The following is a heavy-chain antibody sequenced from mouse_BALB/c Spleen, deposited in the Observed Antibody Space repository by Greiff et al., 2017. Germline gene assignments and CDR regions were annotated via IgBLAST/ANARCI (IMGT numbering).Heavy chain of an antibody. CDR3: ARKDYAGWYFDV. CDR1: GYTFTSYV. V-gene: IGHV1-14*01. CDR2: INRYNDGT. J-gene: IGHJ1*01. Sequence: VQLQQSGPELVKPGASVKMSCTASGYTFTSYVMYWVKQKPGQGLEWIGYINRYNDGTKYNEKFKGKATLTSDKSSSTAYMELSSLTSEDSAVYYCARKDYAGWYFDVWGAGTTVTVSS. D-gene: IGHD1-1*02.